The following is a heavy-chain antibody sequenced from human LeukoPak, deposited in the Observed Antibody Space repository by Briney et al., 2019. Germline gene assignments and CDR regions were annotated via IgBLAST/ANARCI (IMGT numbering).Heavy chain of an antibody. Sequence: ASVKVSSKASGGTFSSCAISRVRQAPGQGLEWMGGIIPIFGTANYAQKFQGRVTITTYGSTSSAYMELSSLRSEDTAVYYCASRFLGHYYYYYMDVWGKATSVTVSS. J-gene: IGHJ6*03. CDR2: IIPIFGTA. D-gene: IGHD3-16*01. V-gene: IGHV1-69*05. CDR1: GGTFSSCA. CDR3: ASRFLGHYYYYYMDV.